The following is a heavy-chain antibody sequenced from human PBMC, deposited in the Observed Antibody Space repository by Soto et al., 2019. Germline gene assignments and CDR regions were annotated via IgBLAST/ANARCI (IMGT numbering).Heavy chain of an antibody. J-gene: IGHJ5*02. CDR1: GRSIYSGGHY. CDR3: ARGREDIVVVPAVVPRFDP. CDR2: IYYSGST. D-gene: IGHD2-2*01. V-gene: IGHV4-31*03. Sequence: PSETLSLTCTVSGRSIYSGGHYWRWIRQHPGKGQELIGYIYYSGSTYYNPSLKSRLAISVDTSKNQFSLKLSSVTAADTAVYFCARGREDIVVVPAVVPRFDPWGQGTLVTVSS.